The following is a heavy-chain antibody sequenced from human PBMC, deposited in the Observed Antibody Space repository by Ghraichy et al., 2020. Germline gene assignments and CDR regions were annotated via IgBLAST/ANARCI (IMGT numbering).Heavy chain of an antibody. J-gene: IGHJ5*02. V-gene: IGHV4-59*01. CDR2: IYYSGST. CDR1: GGSISSYY. CDR3: ARVGSGWSTSP. Sequence: SETLSLTCTVSGGSISSYYWSWIRQPPGKGLEWIGYIYYSGSTNYNPSLKSRVTISVDTSKNQFSLKLSSVTAADTAVYYCARVGSGWSTSPWGQGTLVTVSS. D-gene: IGHD6-19*01.